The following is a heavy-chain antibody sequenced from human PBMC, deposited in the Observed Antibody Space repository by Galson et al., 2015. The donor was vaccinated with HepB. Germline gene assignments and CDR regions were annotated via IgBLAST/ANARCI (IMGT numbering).Heavy chain of an antibody. V-gene: IGHV3-23*01. J-gene: IGHJ4*02. CDR1: GFTFSSYA. Sequence: SLRLSCAASGFTFSSYAMSWVRQAPGKGLEWVSAISGSGGSTYYADSVKGRFTISRDNSKNTLYLQMNSLRAEDTAVYYCAKKMITFGGVIVRPFDYWGQGTLVTVSS. CDR3: AKKMITFGGVIVRPFDY. D-gene: IGHD3-16*02. CDR2: ISGSGGST.